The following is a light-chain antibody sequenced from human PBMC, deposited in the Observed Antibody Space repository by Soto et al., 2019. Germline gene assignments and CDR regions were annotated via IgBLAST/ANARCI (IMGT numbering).Light chain of an antibody. V-gene: IGLV2-14*01. Sequence: QSALTQPASVSGSPGQSITMSCTGTSDDVGGYNFVSWYQQHPGEVPKLIIYQVSNRPSGISNRFSGSKSGNTASLTISGLQPEDEADYYCSSNRGSTSYVFGTGTKLT. J-gene: IGLJ1*01. CDR1: SDDVGGYNF. CDR3: SSNRGSTSYV. CDR2: QVS.